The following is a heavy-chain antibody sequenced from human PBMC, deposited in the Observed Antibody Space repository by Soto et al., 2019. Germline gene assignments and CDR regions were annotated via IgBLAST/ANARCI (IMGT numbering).Heavy chain of an antibody. D-gene: IGHD3-10*01. CDR1: GVSFNNNG. CDR2: VSPPFRTS. V-gene: IGHV1-69*01. CDR3: ARVLYYGSGSYSPYGMDV. J-gene: IGHJ6*02. Sequence: QVQLVQSGAEVKKPGSSVKVSCKTSGVSFNNNGIGWVRQAPGHGLEWMRGVSPPFRTSNYARKFQGRISITADASTGTVNMELSSLTSEATAQYYCARVLYYGSGSYSPYGMDVWGQGTTVTVSS.